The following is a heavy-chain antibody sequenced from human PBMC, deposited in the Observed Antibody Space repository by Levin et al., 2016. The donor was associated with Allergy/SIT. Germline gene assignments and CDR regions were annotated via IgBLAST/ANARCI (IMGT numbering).Heavy chain of an antibody. CDR2: INHSGST. V-gene: IGHV4-34*01. J-gene: IGHJ6*02. Sequence: WIRQPPGKGLEWIGEINHSGSTNYNPSLKSRVTISVDTSKNQFSLKLSSVTAADTAVYYCARRGLTTVTTEEPITYGMDVWGQGTTVTVSS. D-gene: IGHD4-17*01. CDR3: ARRGLTTVTTEEPITYGMDV.